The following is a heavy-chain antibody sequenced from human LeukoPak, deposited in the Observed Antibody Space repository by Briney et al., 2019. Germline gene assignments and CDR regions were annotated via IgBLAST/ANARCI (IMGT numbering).Heavy chain of an antibody. D-gene: IGHD3-9*01. CDR2: INNNGDST. CDR1: GYRFNNYA. CDR3: ARDYQTGFTGPGGDF. J-gene: IGHJ4*02. V-gene: IGHV3-64*01. Sequence: GGSLRLSCAASGYRFNNYAIHWFRQAPGKGLEYVSGINNNGDSTYYANSDKGRFTISRDNSKNTLFLQMGSLTSEDTAVYYCARDYQTGFTGPGGDFWGQGTLVTVSS.